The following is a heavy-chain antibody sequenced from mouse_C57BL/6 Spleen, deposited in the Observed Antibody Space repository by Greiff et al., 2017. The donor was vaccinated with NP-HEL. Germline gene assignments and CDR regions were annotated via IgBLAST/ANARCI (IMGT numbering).Heavy chain of an antibody. D-gene: IGHD2-2*01. J-gene: IGHJ3*01. V-gene: IGHV1-69*01. CDR2: IDPSDSYT. CDR3: ARSYGYGEGFAY. CDR1: GYTFTSYW. Sequence: QVQLKQPGAELVMPGASVKLSCKASGYTFTSYWMHWVKQRPGQGLEWIGEIDPSDSYTNYNQKFKGKSTLTVDKSSSTAYMQLSSLTSEDSAVYYCARSYGYGEGFAYWGQGTLVTVSA.